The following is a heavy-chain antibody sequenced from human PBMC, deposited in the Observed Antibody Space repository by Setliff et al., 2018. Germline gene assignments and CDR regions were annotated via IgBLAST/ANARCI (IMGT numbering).Heavy chain of an antibody. Sequence: ASVKVSCKASGYTFTGYYMHWVRQAPGQGLEWMGWINPNSGGTNYAQKFQGRVTMTRDTSISTAYMELSRLRSDDTAVYYCARGEAMIVEQTDFDYWGQGTLVTVSS. CDR1: GYTFTGYY. V-gene: IGHV1-2*02. J-gene: IGHJ4*02. CDR3: ARGEAMIVEQTDFDY. D-gene: IGHD3-22*01. CDR2: INPNSGGT.